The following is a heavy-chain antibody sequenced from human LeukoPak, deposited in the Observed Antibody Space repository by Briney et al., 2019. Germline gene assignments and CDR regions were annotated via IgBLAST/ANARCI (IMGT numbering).Heavy chain of an antibody. Sequence: GGSLRLSCAASGFSFSSYWMHWVRQAPGKGLVWVARIQYDGSTTDYADSVKGRFTISRDNAKKTLYVQMNSLRAEDTAVYYCARALVAGVTLNALDIWGQGTMVTVSS. V-gene: IGHV3-74*01. J-gene: IGHJ3*02. D-gene: IGHD2-15*01. CDR2: IQYDGSTT. CDR3: ARALVAGVTLNALDI. CDR1: GFSFSSYW.